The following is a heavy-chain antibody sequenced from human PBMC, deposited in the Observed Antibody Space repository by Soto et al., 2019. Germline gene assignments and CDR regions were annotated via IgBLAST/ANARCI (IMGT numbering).Heavy chain of an antibody. CDR2: LNTGDGNT. CDR1: GYSFSTYG. V-gene: IGHV1-18*04. CDR3: ARVENYGSARDVFDH. J-gene: IGHJ4*02. Sequence: QVLLVQSGAEVKKPGASVKVSCKASGYSFSTYGVSWVRQAPGQGLEWMGWLNTGDGNTAYAQKLQGRITLTTDTSTTTAYMEPRSLRSDDTAIYYCARVENYGSARDVFDHWGQGTLVTVSS. D-gene: IGHD3-10*01.